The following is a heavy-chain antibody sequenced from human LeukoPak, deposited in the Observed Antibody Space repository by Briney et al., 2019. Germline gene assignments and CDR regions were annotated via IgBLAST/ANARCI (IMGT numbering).Heavy chain of an antibody. CDR3: ARHQTTYYYDSSGYYYDYFDY. J-gene: IGHJ4*02. D-gene: IGHD3-22*01. Sequence: ASVKVSCKASGGTFSSYAIIWVRQAPGQGLEWMGGIIPIFGTANYAQKFQGRVTITTDESTSTAYMELSSLRSEDTAVYYCARHQTTYYYDSSGYYYDYFDYWGQGTLVTVSS. CDR2: IIPIFGTA. CDR1: GGTFSSYA. V-gene: IGHV1-69*05.